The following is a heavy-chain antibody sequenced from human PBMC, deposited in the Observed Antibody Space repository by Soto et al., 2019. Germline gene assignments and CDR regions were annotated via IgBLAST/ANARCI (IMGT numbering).Heavy chain of an antibody. D-gene: IGHD4-17*01. J-gene: IGHJ1*01. Sequence: SLRLSCAASGFTFSSYGMHWVRQAPGKGLEWVAVISYDGSNKYYADSVKGRFTISRDNSKNTLYLQMNSLRAEDTDVYYCAKYALDYALFQHWGQGILVSVSS. CDR2: ISYDGSNK. V-gene: IGHV3-30*18. CDR1: GFTFSSYG. CDR3: AKYALDYALFQH.